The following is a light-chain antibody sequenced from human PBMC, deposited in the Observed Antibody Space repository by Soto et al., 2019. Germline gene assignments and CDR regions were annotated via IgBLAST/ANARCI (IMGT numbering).Light chain of an antibody. V-gene: IGLV2-14*01. CDR2: DVT. CDR3: SSYPTSSILKLV. CDR1: SSDVGGYNY. J-gene: IGLJ2*01. Sequence: QSALTQPASVSGSPGQSITISCTGTSSDVGGYNYDSWYQQHPGKAPKLMIYDVTNRPSGVSNRFSGSKSGDTASLTISGLQAEDEADYYFSSYPTSSILKLVFGGGTKLTVL.